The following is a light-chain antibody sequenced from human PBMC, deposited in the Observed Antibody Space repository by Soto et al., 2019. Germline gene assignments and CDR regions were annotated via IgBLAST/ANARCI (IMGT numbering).Light chain of an antibody. CDR3: ASWDDSLDGYV. CDR2: SKN. Sequence: QSVLTQPSSASVTPGQRVTISCSGSSSNIGGNPVNWFQQLPGTAPKLLVYSKNQRPSGVPDRFSGSKSGTSASLAISGLQSDDEGDYYCASWDDSLDGYVFGTGTKVTVL. J-gene: IGLJ1*01. V-gene: IGLV1-44*01. CDR1: SSNIGGNP.